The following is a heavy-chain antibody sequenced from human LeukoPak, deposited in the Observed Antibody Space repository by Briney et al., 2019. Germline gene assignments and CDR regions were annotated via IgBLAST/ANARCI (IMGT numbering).Heavy chain of an antibody. CDR3: ARQRYSDY. J-gene: IGHJ4*02. CDR1: GFTFSRYW. V-gene: IGHV3-7*01. D-gene: IGHD1-1*01. Sequence: GGSLRLSCAASGFTFSRYWMTWVRQAPGKGLEWVANIKEDGSENYYVESVKGRFTIPRDNAKNSLYLQLNSLRAEDTAVYFCARQRYSDYWGQGTLVTVSS. CDR2: IKEDGSEN.